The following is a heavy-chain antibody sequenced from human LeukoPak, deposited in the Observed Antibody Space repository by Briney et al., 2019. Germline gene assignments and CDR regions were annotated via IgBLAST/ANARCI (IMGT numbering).Heavy chain of an antibody. Sequence: TSGSTNYNPSLKSRVTMSVDTSKNQFSLKLSSVTAADTAVYYCARDTFIAAAGVHWFDPWGQGTLVTVSS. D-gene: IGHD6-13*01. CDR3: ARDTFIAAAGVHWFDP. V-gene: IGHV4-4*07. CDR2: TSGST. J-gene: IGHJ5*02.